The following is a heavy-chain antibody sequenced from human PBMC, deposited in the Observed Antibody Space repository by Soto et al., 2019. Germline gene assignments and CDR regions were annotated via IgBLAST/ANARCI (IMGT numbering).Heavy chain of an antibody. V-gene: IGHV1-69*01. Sequence: QVQLVQSGAEVKKPGSSVKVSCKASGGTFSNYAINWVRQAPGQGLEWMGGIIPMFHSTNYAQRFQDRVTITADESTSTAYMELSGLRSEDTAVYFCERGLYCGYLWFDFWGQGNMVTVSS. CDR1: GGTFSNYA. J-gene: IGHJ4*02. CDR3: ERGLYCGYLWFDF. CDR2: IIPMFHST. D-gene: IGHD5-12*01.